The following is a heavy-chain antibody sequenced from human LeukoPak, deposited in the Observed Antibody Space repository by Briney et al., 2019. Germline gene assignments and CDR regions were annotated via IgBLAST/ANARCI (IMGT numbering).Heavy chain of an antibody. CDR1: GGSIGSYY. CDR3: ARVASGGSFFDY. CDR2: IHYSGST. Sequence: SETLSLTCTVSGGSIGSYYWNWIRQAPGKGLEWIGYIHYSGSTNHNSSLKSRVTISVDTSKNQYSLKLSSVTAADTAVYYCARVASGGSFFDYWGQGILVTVSS. D-gene: IGHD6-19*01. J-gene: IGHJ4*02. V-gene: IGHV4-59*01.